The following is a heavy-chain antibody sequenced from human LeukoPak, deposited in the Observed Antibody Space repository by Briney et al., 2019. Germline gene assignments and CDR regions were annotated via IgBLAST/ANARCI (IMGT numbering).Heavy chain of an antibody. CDR1: GGSISSYY. CDR2: IYYSGST. Sequence: SETLSLTCTASGGSISSYYWSWIRQPPGKGLEWIGYIYYSGSTNYNPSLKSRVTISVDTFKNQFSLRLSSVTAADTAVYYCARSTGQLSLFDYWGQGTLVTVSS. CDR3: ARSTGQLSLFDY. V-gene: IGHV4-59*01. D-gene: IGHD3-16*02. J-gene: IGHJ4*02.